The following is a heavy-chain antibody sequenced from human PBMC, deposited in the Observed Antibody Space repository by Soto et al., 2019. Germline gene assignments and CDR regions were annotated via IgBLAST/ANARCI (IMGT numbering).Heavy chain of an antibody. J-gene: IGHJ4*02. D-gene: IGHD3-16*02. CDR2: INHSGST. Sequence: SETLSLTCAVYGGSFSGYYWSWIRQPPGKGLEWIGEINHSGSTNYNPSLKSRVTISVDTSKNQFSLKLSSVTAADTAVYYCARMNYIWGSYRYYFDYWGQGTLVTVSS. CDR1: GGSFSGYY. V-gene: IGHV4-34*01. CDR3: ARMNYIWGSYRYYFDY.